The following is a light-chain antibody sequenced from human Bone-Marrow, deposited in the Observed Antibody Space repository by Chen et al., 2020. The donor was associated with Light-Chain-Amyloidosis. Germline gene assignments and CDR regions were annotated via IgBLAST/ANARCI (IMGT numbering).Light chain of an antibody. CDR2: EVT. V-gene: IGLV2-14*01. J-gene: IGLJ1*01. CDR3: SSYTITNTLV. CDR1: SIDVGGDNH. Sequence: HSALTQPASVSGSPGHSIPSACPGTSIDVGGDNHVSWYQQHPDKAPKLMIYEVTNRPSWVPDRFSGSKSDNTASLTISGLQTEDEADYFCSSYTITNTLVFGSGTRVTVL.